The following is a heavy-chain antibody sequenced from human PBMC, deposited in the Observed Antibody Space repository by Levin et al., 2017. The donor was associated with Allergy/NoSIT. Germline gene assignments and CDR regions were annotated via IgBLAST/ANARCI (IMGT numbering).Heavy chain of an antibody. V-gene: IGHV4-34*01. CDR2: INHSGST. D-gene: IGHD3-10*01. CDR3: ARGHPRVVRGVIRRNWFDP. J-gene: IGHJ5*02. Sequence: KASETLSLTCAVYGGSFSGYYWSWIRQPPGKGLEWIGEINHSGSTNYNPSLKSRVTISVDTSKNQFSLKLSSVTAADTAVYYCARGHPRVVRGVIRRNWFDPWGQGTLVTVSS. CDR1: GGSFSGYY.